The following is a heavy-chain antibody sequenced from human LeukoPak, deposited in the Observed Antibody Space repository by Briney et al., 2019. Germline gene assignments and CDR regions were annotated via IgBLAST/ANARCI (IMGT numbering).Heavy chain of an antibody. Sequence: ASVKVSCKTSGHTFTGYYIHWVRHAPGQGLEWMGWINPTSGVTNYAHHFEGRVTMTRDTSITTVFMELSSLRSDDTALYYCARDSGGTGAVFPRLDYYFDLWGRGTLVTVSS. CDR1: GHTFTGYY. D-gene: IGHD3/OR15-3a*01. CDR3: ARDSGGTGAVFPRLDYYFDL. J-gene: IGHJ2*01. V-gene: IGHV1-2*02. CDR2: INPTSGVT.